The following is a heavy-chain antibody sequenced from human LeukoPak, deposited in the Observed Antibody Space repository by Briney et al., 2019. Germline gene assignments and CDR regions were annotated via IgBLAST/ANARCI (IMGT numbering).Heavy chain of an antibody. J-gene: IGHJ4*02. CDR2: ISAYNGNT. V-gene: IGHV1-18*01. Sequence: ASVKVSCKASGGTFSSYAISWVRQAPGQGLEWMGWISAYNGNTNYAQKLQGRVTMTTDTSTSTAYMELRSLRSDDTAVYYCARDLIRYQLLSDYFDYWGQGTLVTVSS. CDR3: ARDLIRYQLLSDYFDY. D-gene: IGHD2-2*01. CDR1: GGTFSSYA.